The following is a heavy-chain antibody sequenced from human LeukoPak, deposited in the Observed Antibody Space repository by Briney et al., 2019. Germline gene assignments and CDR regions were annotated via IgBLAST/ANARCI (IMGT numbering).Heavy chain of an antibody. Sequence: ASVKVSCKASGYTFTGYYMHWVRQAPGQGLEWMGWINPNSGGTNYAQKFQGRVTMTRDTSISTAYMELSRLRSDDTAVYYCARWETGGLYYYDSSGLYYFDYWGQGTLVTVSS. D-gene: IGHD3-22*01. J-gene: IGHJ4*02. CDR3: ARWETGGLYYYDSSGLYYFDY. CDR2: INPNSGGT. V-gene: IGHV1-2*02. CDR1: GYTFTGYY.